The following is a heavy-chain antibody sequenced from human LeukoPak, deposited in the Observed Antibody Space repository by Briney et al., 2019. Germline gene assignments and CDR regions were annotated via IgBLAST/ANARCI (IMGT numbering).Heavy chain of an antibody. CDR3: AKQSQWELLYWYYFDY. Sequence: PGGSLRLSCAAPGFTFSSYSMHWVRQAPGKGLEWVAVIWYDGSNKYYADSVKGRFTISRDNSKNTLYLQMNSLRAEDTAVYYCAKQSQWELLYWYYFDYWGQGTLVTVSS. V-gene: IGHV3-33*06. J-gene: IGHJ4*02. CDR1: GFTFSSYS. CDR2: IWYDGSNK. D-gene: IGHD1-26*01.